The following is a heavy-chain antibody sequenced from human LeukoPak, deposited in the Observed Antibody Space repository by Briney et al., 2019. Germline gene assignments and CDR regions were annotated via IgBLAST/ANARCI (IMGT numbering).Heavy chain of an antibody. CDR2: ISPNSNNI. J-gene: IGHJ5*02. CDR3: AKDRLPYSSGWANWFDP. D-gene: IGHD6-19*01. V-gene: IGHV3-11*04. CDR1: GFTFSDRY. Sequence: GGSLRLSCAAAGFTFSDRYLSWIRQAPAKGMEWIAYISPNSNNIQYADSVKGRFTISRDNAKNSLYLQMNSLRAEDTAVYYCAKDRLPYSSGWANWFDPWGQGTLVTVSS.